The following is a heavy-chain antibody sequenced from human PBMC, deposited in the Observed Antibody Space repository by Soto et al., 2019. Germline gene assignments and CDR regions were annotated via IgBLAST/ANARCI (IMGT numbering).Heavy chain of an antibody. CDR3: TTDLWRIAVVVGSTGYFNP. CDR1: GFTFSDAW. J-gene: IGHJ5*02. D-gene: IGHD2-15*01. Sequence: GVSLSLSCAASGFTFSDAWMSWVRQAPGKGLDWVGRIKSKSDGGTTEYAAPVRGRFTISRDDSKNTLYLQMNSLKTEDTAVYYCTTDLWRIAVVVGSTGYFNPWGQGTPVTVSS. V-gene: IGHV3-15*01. CDR2: IKSKSDGGTT.